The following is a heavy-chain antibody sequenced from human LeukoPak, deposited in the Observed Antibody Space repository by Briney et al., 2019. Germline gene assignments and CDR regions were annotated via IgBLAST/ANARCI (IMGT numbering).Heavy chain of an antibody. CDR2: IGPDGGTT. V-gene: IGHV3-64*01. CDR1: GFTFHTYG. J-gene: IGHJ4*02. Sequence: GGSLRLSCAASGFTFHTYGMHWVRQAPGKELEYVSGIGPDGGTTYYAKSVKGRFTISRDNSKSMVYLQMDSLTADDMAVYYCARGAQLTDYWGQGTLVTVSS. D-gene: IGHD6-13*01. CDR3: ARGAQLTDY.